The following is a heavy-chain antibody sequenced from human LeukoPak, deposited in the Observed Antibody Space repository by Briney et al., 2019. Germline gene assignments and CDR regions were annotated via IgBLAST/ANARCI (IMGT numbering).Heavy chain of an antibody. CDR1: GGSISSSNW. CDR2: IYHSGST. Sequence: SETLSLTCAVSGGSISSSNWWSWVRQPPGKGLEWIGEIYHSGSTNYNPSLKSRVTISVDKSKNQFSLKLSSVTAADTAVYYCARTVSRRLPYGSGSYSALYWYFDLWGRGTLVTVSS. V-gene: IGHV4-4*02. D-gene: IGHD3-10*01. CDR3: ARTVSRRLPYGSGSYSALYWYFDL. J-gene: IGHJ2*01.